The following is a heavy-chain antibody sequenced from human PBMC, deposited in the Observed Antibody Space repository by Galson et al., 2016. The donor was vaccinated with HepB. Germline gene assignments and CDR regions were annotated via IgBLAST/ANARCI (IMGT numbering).Heavy chain of an antibody. CDR1: GFTFSAYS. J-gene: IGHJ4*02. D-gene: IGHD3-10*01. CDR2: ITGDGGST. Sequence: SLRLSCAASGFTFSAYSMHWVRQAPGKGLEYVSAITGDGGSTYYADSVKGRFSISRDNSKNTLYLQMGSLRAKDMAVYYCARVGFGYDYWGQGTLVTVTS. V-gene: IGHV3-64*02. CDR3: ARVGFGYDY.